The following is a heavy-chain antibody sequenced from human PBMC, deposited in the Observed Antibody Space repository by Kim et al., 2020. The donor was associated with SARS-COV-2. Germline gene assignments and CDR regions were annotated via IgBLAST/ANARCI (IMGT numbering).Heavy chain of an antibody. D-gene: IGHD3-9*01. CDR1: GGSISSYY. Sequence: SETLSLTCTVSGGSISSYYWSWIRQPPGKGLEWIVYIYYSGSTNYNPSLKSRVTISVDTSKNQFSLKLSPVTAAATAVYYCARHNNDILTGYPLDVWGQGTTVTVSS. CDR3: ARHNNDILTGYPLDV. CDR2: IYYSGST. V-gene: IGHV4-59*08. J-gene: IGHJ6*02.